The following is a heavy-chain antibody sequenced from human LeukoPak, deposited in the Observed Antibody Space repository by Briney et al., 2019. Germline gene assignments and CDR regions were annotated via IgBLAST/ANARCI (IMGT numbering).Heavy chain of an antibody. CDR3: ARETKYGGYSYGFLDY. CDR2: IYSGGST. V-gene: IGHV3-53*04. J-gene: IGHJ4*02. Sequence: GGSLRLSCAASGFTVSNNYMNWVRQAPGKGLEWVSVIYSGGSTYYADSVRGRFTISRHNSNNTLYLQMNSLRDEDTAVYYCARETKYGGYSYGFLDYWGQGTPVTVSS. CDR1: GFTVSNNY. D-gene: IGHD5-18*01.